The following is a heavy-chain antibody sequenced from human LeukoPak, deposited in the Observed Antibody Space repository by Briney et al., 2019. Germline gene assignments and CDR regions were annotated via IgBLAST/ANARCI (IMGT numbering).Heavy chain of an antibody. J-gene: IGHJ4*02. CDR3: VRARGDLSLDY. CDR1: IESFSGYY. Sequence: SETLSLTCAVYIESFSGYYWTWIRQPPGKGLYWIGETNHSGSTNYNPSIRSRVTISVDMSKNQFSLKLTSVTAADTAVYYCVRARGDLSLDYWGQGNLVTVSS. D-gene: IGHD2-21*02. CDR2: TNHSGST. V-gene: IGHV4-34*01.